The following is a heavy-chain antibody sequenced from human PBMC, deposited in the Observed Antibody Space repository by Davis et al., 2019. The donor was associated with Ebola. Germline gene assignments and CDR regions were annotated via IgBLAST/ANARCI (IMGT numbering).Heavy chain of an antibody. J-gene: IGHJ5*02. CDR2: IYPGDSDT. Sequence: GESLKISCKGSGYSFTSYWIAWVRQMPGKGLECMGIIYPGDSDTRYSPSFQGQVNFSADKSISTAYLQWSSLKASDTAMYYCARLGPSRAYYDFWSGPKCWFDPWGQGTLVTVSS. D-gene: IGHD3-3*01. CDR1: GYSFTSYW. V-gene: IGHV5-51*01. CDR3: ARLGPSRAYYDFWSGPKCWFDP.